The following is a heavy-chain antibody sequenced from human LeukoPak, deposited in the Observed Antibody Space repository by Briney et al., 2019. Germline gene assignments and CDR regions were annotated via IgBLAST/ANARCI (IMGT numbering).Heavy chain of an antibody. V-gene: IGHV3-20*01. J-gene: IGHJ6*02. CDR2: VNWNGGST. CDR1: GFTFDEFG. Sequence: PGRSLRLSCAASGFTFDEFGMSWVRQVPGKGLEWVSTVNWNGGSTGYADSVKGRFTISRDNAKNSLYLQMNSLRVEDTAFYHCVRGSGFYSYYGLDVWGQGTTVTVSS. CDR3: VRGSGFYSYYGLDV.